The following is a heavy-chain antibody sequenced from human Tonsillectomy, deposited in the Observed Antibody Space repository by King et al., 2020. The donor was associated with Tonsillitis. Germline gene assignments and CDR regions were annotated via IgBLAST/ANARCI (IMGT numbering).Heavy chain of an antibody. CDR1: GFTFSSYG. CDR2: ISKDGDIE. J-gene: IGHJ4*02. CDR3: AKHKPYMHPPL. Sequence: QVQLVESGGGVVQPGRSLRLSCLASGFTFSSYGMHWVRQAPGKGLEWVAVISKDGDIEYYADSVKGRFTISRDNSKNTLYLQMNSLRGDDTAVYYCAKHKPYMHPPLWGQGTQVTVPS. V-gene: IGHV3-30*18. D-gene: IGHD4-11*01.